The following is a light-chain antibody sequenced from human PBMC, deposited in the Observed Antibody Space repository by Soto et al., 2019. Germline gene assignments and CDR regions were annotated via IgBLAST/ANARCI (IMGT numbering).Light chain of an antibody. CDR2: DAS. J-gene: IGKJ4*01. Sequence: EIVMTQSPVTLSVSPGERAALSCRASQSVGTNLAWYQLKRGLAPRLLIYDASNRATGIPARFSGSGSGTDFTLTISSLEPEDFAVYYCQQRSNWPPGPLTFGGGTKVDIK. CDR1: QSVGTN. V-gene: IGKV3-11*01. CDR3: QQRSNWPPGPLT.